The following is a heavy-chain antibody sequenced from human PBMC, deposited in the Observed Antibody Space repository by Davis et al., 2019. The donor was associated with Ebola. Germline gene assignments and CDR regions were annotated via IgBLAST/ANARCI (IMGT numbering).Heavy chain of an antibody. CDR2: ISGSGGST. D-gene: IGHD3-10*01. CDR1: GFTFSSYA. J-gene: IGHJ4*02. V-gene: IGHV3-23*01. CDR3: AKGPLLWFGESYFDY. Sequence: PGGSLRLSCAASGFTFSSYAMSWVRQAPGKGLEWVSAISGSGGSTYYADSVKGRFTISRDNSKNTLYLQMNSLRAEDTAVYYCAKGPLLWFGESYFDYWGQGTLVTVSS.